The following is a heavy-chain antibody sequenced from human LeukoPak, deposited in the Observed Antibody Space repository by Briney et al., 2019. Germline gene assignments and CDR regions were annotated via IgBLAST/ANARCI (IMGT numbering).Heavy chain of an antibody. D-gene: IGHD3-16*01. CDR3: ARELRTFDS. J-gene: IGHJ4*02. CDR2: IKHNGDDL. Sequence: PGGSLRLTCASSGFTFGSYWRAWVGQAPGKGLEWVANIKHNGDDLNYVDSVEDRFTISRDNAQNSLYLHMTSLRAEDTAVYYCARELRTFDSWGQGTLVTVSS. CDR1: GFTFGSYW. V-gene: IGHV3-7*01.